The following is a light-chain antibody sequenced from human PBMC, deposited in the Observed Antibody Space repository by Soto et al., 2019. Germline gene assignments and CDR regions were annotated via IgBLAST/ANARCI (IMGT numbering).Light chain of an antibody. CDR2: DAS. Sequence: DIQMTQSPSSVSASVGDRVTITCRASQGISSYLVWYQQKPGKAPKLLISDASTLQSGVPSRFSGSGSGTDFTLTITSLQPEDFATYYCQQANTFPLAFGQGTKVEV. CDR3: QQANTFPLA. V-gene: IGKV1-12*01. J-gene: IGKJ1*01. CDR1: QGISSY.